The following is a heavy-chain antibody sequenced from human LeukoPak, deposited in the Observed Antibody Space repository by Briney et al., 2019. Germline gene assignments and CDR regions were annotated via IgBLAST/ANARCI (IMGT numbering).Heavy chain of an antibody. CDR3: ARGGDLGTFDY. CDR2: IIPIFGTA. D-gene: IGHD7-27*01. J-gene: IGHJ4*02. Sequence: ASVKVSCKASGGTFSSYAISWVRQAPGQGLEWMGGIIPIFGTANYAQKFQGRDTITADKSTSTAYMELSSLRFEDTAVYYCARGGDLGTFDYWGQGTLVTVSS. CDR1: GGTFSSYA. V-gene: IGHV1-69*06.